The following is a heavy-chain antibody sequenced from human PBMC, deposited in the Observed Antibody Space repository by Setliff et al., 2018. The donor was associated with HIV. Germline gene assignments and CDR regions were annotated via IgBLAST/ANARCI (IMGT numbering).Heavy chain of an antibody. V-gene: IGHV4-38-2*02. Sequence: PSETLTLTCTVSGDSISSDFYWRLIRQPPGKGLEWIGSIYHSGNTYYMPSLQSRVTISVDMSKNQFSLNLNSVTAADTAVYYCARGQGCGGGCHYAFEMWGQGTMVTVSS. D-gene: IGHD2-21*02. CDR3: ARGQGCGGGCHYAFEM. CDR2: IYHSGNT. CDR1: GDSISSDFY. J-gene: IGHJ3*02.